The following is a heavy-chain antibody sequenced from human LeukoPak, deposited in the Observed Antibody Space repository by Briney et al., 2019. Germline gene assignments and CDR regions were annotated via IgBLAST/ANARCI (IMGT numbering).Heavy chain of an antibody. Sequence: PGGSLRLSCAASGFTFSSYAMHWVRQAPGKGLEWVAVISYDGSNKYYADSVKGRFTISRDNSKNTLYLQMNSLRAEDTAVYYCANVLVAAAGTGLDPLPDYWGQGTLVTVSS. J-gene: IGHJ4*02. CDR3: ANVLVAAAGTGLDPLPDY. V-gene: IGHV3-30-3*01. CDR2: ISYDGSNK. D-gene: IGHD6-13*01. CDR1: GFTFSSYA.